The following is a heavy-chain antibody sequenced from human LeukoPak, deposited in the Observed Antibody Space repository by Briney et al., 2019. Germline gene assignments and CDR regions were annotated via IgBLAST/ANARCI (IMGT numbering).Heavy chain of an antibody. CDR1: GGTFSSYA. Sequence: GASVKVSCKASGGTFSSYAISWVRQAPEQGLECMGGIIPIFGTANYAQKFQGRVTITADKSTSTAYMELSSLRSEDTTVYYCARDNSVGDNAWWFDPWGQGTMVTVSS. D-gene: IGHD1-26*01. V-gene: IGHV1-69*06. CDR3: ARDNSVGDNAWWFDP. CDR2: IIPIFGTA. J-gene: IGHJ5*02.